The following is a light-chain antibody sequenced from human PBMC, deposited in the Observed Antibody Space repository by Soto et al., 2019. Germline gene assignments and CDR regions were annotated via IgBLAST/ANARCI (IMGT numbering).Light chain of an antibody. Sequence: EIVMTQSPATLSVSPGERATLSCRASQSLSSNLAWYQHKPGQAPSLLIYSASTRATGIPARFSGSGSGTEFTLTISSLQSEDFAVYYCQQYNNWPLTFGGGTKVDIK. CDR2: SAS. CDR3: QQYNNWPLT. V-gene: IGKV3D-15*01. J-gene: IGKJ4*01. CDR1: QSLSSN.